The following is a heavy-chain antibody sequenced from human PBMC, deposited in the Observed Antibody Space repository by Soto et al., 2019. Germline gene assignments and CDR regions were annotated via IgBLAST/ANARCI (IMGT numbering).Heavy chain of an antibody. J-gene: IGHJ6*02. Sequence: GGGLGLSCAASGFTLSSYAMSWVRQAPGKGLEWVSAISGSGGSTYYADSVKGRFTISRDNSKNTLYLQMNSLRAEDTAVYYCAKDGPRVVAAFYYYYGMDVWGQGTTVTVSS. D-gene: IGHD2-15*01. CDR3: AKDGPRVVAAFYYYYGMDV. V-gene: IGHV3-23*01. CDR1: GFTLSSYA. CDR2: ISGSGGST.